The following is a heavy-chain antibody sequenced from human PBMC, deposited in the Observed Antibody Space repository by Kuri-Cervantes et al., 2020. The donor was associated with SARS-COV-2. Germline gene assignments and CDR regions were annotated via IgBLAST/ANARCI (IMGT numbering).Heavy chain of an antibody. CDR1: GYTFTSYD. Sequence: ASVKVSCKASGYTFTSYDINWVRQATGQGLEWMGWMNPNSGNTGYAQKFQGRVTITRNTSISTAYMELSSLRSEDTAVYYCAITARRGISDAFDIWGQGTMVTVSS. D-gene: IGHD3-16*01. V-gene: IGHV1-8*03. J-gene: IGHJ3*02. CDR3: AITARRGISDAFDI. CDR2: MNPNSGNT.